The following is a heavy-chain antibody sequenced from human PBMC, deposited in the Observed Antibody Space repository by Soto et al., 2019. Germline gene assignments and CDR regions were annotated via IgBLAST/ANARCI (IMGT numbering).Heavy chain of an antibody. D-gene: IGHD2-15*01. CDR2: IYTSGST. Sequence: SETLSLTCTVSGGSISSYYWSWIRQPAGKGLEWIGRIYTSGSTNYNPSLKSRVTMSVDTSKNQFSLKLSSVTAADTAVYYCARQVDSVGAAVFDYWGQGXLVTVSS. CDR3: ARQVDSVGAAVFDY. J-gene: IGHJ4*02. CDR1: GGSISSYY. V-gene: IGHV4-4*07.